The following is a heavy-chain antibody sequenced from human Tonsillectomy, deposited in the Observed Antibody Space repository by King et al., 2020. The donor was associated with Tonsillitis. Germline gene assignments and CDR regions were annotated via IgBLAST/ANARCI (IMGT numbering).Heavy chain of an antibody. V-gene: IGHV3-9*01. CDR1: RFTFDDYA. J-gene: IGHJ3*02. CDR3: AKDLRLRSAYYYGAFDI. CDR2: ISWNSGRI. Sequence: VQLVESGGGLVQPGRSLRLSCAASRFTFDDYAMHWVRQAPGKGLEWVSGISWNSGRIGYADSVKGRFTISRDNAKNSLYLQINSLKAEDTALYYCAKDLRLRSAYYYGAFDIWGQGTMVTVSS. D-gene: IGHD3-22*01.